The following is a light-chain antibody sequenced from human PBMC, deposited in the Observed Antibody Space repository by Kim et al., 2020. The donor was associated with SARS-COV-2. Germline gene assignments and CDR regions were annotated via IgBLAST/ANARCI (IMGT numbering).Light chain of an antibody. Sequence: VTPKEKVTITCRASQSIGSSLHWYQLKPDQSPKLLIKYASQSISGVPSRFRGSGSGTDFALTINSLEAEDAATYYCHQSTSLPLTFGQGTKVEIK. CDR1: QSIGSS. CDR2: YAS. V-gene: IGKV6-21*02. J-gene: IGKJ1*01. CDR3: HQSTSLPLT.